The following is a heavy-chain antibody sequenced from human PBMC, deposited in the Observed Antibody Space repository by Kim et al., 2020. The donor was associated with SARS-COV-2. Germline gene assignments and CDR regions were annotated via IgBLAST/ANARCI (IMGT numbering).Heavy chain of an antibody. CDR1: GFTFSSYD. CDR2: IGTAGDT. Sequence: GGSLRLSCAASGFTFSSYDMHWVRQATGKGLEWVSAIGTAGDTYYPGSVKGRFTISRENAKNSLYLQMNSLRAGDTAVYYCARGDGGVRGGYYYYGMDVWGQGTTVTVSS. J-gene: IGHJ6*02. V-gene: IGHV3-13*04. CDR3: ARGDGGVRGGYYYYGMDV. D-gene: IGHD3-10*01.